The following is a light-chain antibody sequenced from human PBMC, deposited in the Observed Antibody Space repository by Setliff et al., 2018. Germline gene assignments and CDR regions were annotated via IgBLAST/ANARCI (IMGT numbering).Light chain of an antibody. Sequence: QSVLTQPPSASGTPGQRVTISCSGSSSNIGSNTVNWYQQLPGTAPKPLIYRNNQRPSGVPDRFSGSKSGTSASLAISGLQSEDEADYYCAAWDDSLNGYVFGTGTKV. CDR2: RNN. V-gene: IGLV1-44*01. CDR3: AAWDDSLNGYV. J-gene: IGLJ1*01. CDR1: SSNIGSNT.